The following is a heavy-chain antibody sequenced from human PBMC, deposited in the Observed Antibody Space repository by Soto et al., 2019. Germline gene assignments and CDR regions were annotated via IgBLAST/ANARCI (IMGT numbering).Heavy chain of an antibody. V-gene: IGHV3-66*01. CDR1: GFTVSSNY. CDR3: ARDRSSGWYYFDY. D-gene: IGHD6-19*01. J-gene: IGHJ4*02. Sequence: EVQLVESGGGLVQPGGSLRLSCAASGFTVSSNYMSWVRQAPGKGLEWVSVIYSGGSTDYADSVKGRFTVSRDNSKNTLYLQMNSLRAEDTAVYYCARDRSSGWYYFDYWGQGTLVTVSS. CDR2: IYSGGST.